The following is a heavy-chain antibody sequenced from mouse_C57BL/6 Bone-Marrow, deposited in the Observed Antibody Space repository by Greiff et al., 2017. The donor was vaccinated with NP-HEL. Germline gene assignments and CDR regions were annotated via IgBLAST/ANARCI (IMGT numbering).Heavy chain of an antibody. Sequence: EVQRVESGGGLVKPGGSLKLSCAASGFTFSSYAMSWVRQTPDKRLEWVATISDGGSYTYSPDNVKGRFTISRDTAKNNLYLQMSHLKSEETAMYYCARADLLLRGFAYWGQGTLVTFSA. V-gene: IGHV5-4*01. J-gene: IGHJ3*01. CDR1: GFTFSSYA. CDR3: ARADLLLRGFAY. D-gene: IGHD1-1*01. CDR2: ISDGGSYT.